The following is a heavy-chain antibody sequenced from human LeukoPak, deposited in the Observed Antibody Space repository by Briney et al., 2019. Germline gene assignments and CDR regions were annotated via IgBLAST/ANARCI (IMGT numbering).Heavy chain of an antibody. CDR1: GFTFSGSA. D-gene: IGHD4-17*01. J-gene: IGHJ4*02. Sequence: GGSLRLSCAASGFTFSGSAMHWVRQASGKGLEWVGRIRSKANSYATAYAASVKGRFIISRDDSNNTAYLQMNSLKTEDTAVYYCTRGSTTVTTDFDYWGQGTLVTVSS. CDR2: IRSKANSYAT. CDR3: TRGSTTVTTDFDY. V-gene: IGHV3-73*01.